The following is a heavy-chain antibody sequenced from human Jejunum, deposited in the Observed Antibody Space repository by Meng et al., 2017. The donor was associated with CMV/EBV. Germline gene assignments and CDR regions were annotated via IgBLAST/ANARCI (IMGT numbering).Heavy chain of an antibody. J-gene: IGHJ4*02. D-gene: IGHD1-26*01. CDR1: TFSSYG. V-gene: IGHV3-30*02. CDR3: ARDRSGVGREGIDY. CDR2: IHSHADTK. Sequence: TFSSYGIHWVRQTPGEGLQWVAFIHSHADTKYYAESVKGRFTISRDNSKNTVYLQMSSLSAEDTAMYYCARDRSGVGREGIDYWGQGTRVTVSS.